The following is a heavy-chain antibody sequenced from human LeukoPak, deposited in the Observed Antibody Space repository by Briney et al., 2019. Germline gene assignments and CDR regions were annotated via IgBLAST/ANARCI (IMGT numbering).Heavy chain of an antibody. CDR1: GFTFTSSA. J-gene: IGHJ4*02. Sequence: VASVKVSCKASGFTFTSSAVQWVRQARGQRLEWIGWIVVGSGNTNYAQKFQERVTITRDMSTSTAYMELSSLRSEDTAVYYCAAVRETTGGTLDDYWGQGTLVTVSS. V-gene: IGHV1-58*01. CDR2: IVVGSGNT. D-gene: IGHD4-11*01. CDR3: AAVRETTGGTLDDY.